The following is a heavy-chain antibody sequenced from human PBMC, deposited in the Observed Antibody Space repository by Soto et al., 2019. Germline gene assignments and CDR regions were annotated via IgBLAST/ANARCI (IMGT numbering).Heavy chain of an antibody. J-gene: IGHJ5*02. V-gene: IGHV3-23*01. Sequence: GGSLRLSCAASGFTFSSYAMSWVRQAPGKGLEWVSAISGSGGSTYYAASVKGRFTISRDNSKNTLYLQMNSLRAEDTAVYYCAKVNLVLRYFDWSSIPAPWGQGTLVTVSS. CDR3: AKVNLVLRYFDWSSIPAP. CDR1: GFTFSSYA. D-gene: IGHD3-9*01. CDR2: ISGSGGST.